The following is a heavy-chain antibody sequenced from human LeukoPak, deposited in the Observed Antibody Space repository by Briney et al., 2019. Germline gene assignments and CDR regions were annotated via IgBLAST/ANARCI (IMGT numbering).Heavy chain of an antibody. CDR2: IKSKTDGGTP. D-gene: IGHD2-15*01. J-gene: IGHJ4*02. Sequence: GGSLTLLCAPSGLTFSKAWMRWVRQAPGKGRECLGRIKSKTDGGTPDYAAPVKGRLTISREDPKNTIYLQMNSLKTESKPVYYCTTASRVVVVAATCHFTLFYWGEGSLVTDCS. CDR1: GLTFSKAW. V-gene: IGHV3-15*01. CDR3: TTASRVVVVAATCHFTLFY.